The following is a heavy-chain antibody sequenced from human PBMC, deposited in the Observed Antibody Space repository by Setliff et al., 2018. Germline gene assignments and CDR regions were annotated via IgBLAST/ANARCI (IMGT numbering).Heavy chain of an antibody. Sequence: SETLSLTCSVSGGSISTYYWSWIRQPPGKGLEWIGYIYHNGNTNFNPSLKTRLTMSVDTSKNQFSLKLTPVTAADTAVYFCARLGGLLVATMPFDYWGQGTLVTVSS. CDR3: ARLGGLLVATMPFDY. V-gene: IGHV4-59*08. CDR1: GGSISTYY. CDR2: IYHNGNT. D-gene: IGHD5-12*01. J-gene: IGHJ4*02.